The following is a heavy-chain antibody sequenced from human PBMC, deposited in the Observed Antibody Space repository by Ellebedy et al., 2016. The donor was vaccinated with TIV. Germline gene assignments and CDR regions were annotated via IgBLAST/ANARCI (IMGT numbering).Heavy chain of an antibody. J-gene: IGHJ2*01. D-gene: IGHD6-19*01. V-gene: IGHV3-33*01. CDR3: ARAGSGGWEAYFDL. CDR1: ASVFTNYG. Sequence: GESLKISCAAPASVFTNYGVHWVRQAPGKGLEWVAVVWYDGGNQYYADSVKGRFTISRDNAKNTLYLQMNSLRAEDTAVYYCARAGSGGWEAYFDLWGRGTLVTVSS. CDR2: VWYDGGNQ.